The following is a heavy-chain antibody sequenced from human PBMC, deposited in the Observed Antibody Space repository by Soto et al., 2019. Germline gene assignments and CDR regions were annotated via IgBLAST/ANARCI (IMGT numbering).Heavy chain of an antibody. V-gene: IGHV1-18*01. CDR1: GYTFTSYD. J-gene: IGHJ4*02. D-gene: IGHD3-22*01. CDR2: ISAYNGNT. Sequence: QVQLVQSGAEVKKPGASVKVSCKASGYTFTSYDISWVRQAPGQGLEWMGWISAYNGNTNYAQKLQGRVTMTTDTXSSTAYMELRSLRSDDTAVYYCARDTYYYDSSGLDYWGQGTLVTVSS. CDR3: ARDTYYYDSSGLDY.